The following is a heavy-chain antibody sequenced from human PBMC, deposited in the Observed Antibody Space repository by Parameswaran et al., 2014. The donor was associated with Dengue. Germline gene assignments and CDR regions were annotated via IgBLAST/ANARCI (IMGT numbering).Heavy chain of an antibody. V-gene: IGHV1-69*01. CDR3: ATSTVLLWFGELKD. Sequence: WVRQAPGQGLEWMGGIIPIFGTANYAQKFQGRVTITADESTSTAYMELSSLRSEDTAVYYCATSTVLLWFGELKDWGQGTLVTVSS. D-gene: IGHD3-10*01. J-gene: IGHJ4*02. CDR2: IIPIFGTA.